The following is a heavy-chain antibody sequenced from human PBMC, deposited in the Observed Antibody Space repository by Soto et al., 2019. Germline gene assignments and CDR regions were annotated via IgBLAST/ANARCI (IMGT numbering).Heavy chain of an antibody. D-gene: IGHD2-2*01. CDR3: ATESRVPAALNAFDI. J-gene: IGHJ3*02. CDR2: IIPILGIA. Sequence: QVQLVQSGAEVKKPGSSVKVSCKASGGTFSSYTISWVRQAPGQGLEWMGRIIPILGIANYAQKFQGRVTITADKSTSTAYMELSSLRSEDTVVYYCATESRVPAALNAFDIWGQGTMVTVSS. CDR1: GGTFSSYT. V-gene: IGHV1-69*08.